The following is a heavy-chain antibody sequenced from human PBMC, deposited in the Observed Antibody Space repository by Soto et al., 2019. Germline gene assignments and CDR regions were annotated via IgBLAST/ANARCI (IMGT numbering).Heavy chain of an antibody. J-gene: IGHJ4*02. CDR2: ISYDGSNK. CDR1: GFTFTSYA. CDR3: ARDFHAETY. Sequence: SGGSLRLSCAASGFTFTSYAMHWVRQAPGKGLEWVAVISYDGSNKYYADSVKGRFTISRDNSKNTMYLQMSSLRAEDTAVFYCARDFHAETYWGQGTLVTVSS. V-gene: IGHV3-30-3*01.